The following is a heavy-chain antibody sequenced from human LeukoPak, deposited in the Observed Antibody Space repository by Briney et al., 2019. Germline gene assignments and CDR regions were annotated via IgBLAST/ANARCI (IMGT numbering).Heavy chain of an antibody. D-gene: IGHD3-16*01. CDR1: GFTFSRYA. CDR3: ASASGGIRYYYYGMDV. Sequence: PGGSLRLSCAASGFTFSRYATHWVRQAPGKGLEWVSYISSSSSTIYYADSVKGRFTISRDNAKNSLYLQMNSLRAEDTAVYYCASASGGIRYYYYGMDVWGQGTTVTVSS. CDR2: ISSSSSTI. J-gene: IGHJ6*02. V-gene: IGHV3-48*04.